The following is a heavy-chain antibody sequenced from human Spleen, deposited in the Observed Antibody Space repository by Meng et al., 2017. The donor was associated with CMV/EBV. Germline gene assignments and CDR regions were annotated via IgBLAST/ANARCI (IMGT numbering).Heavy chain of an antibody. V-gene: IGHV3-48*03. D-gene: IGHD3-10*01. CDR1: GFTFSSYE. J-gene: IGHJ3*02. CDR3: AREAHYGSGAFDI. Sequence: GESLKISCAGSGFTFSSYEMNWVRQAPGKGLEWVSYVSSSGNTIYYTDSVKGRFTISRDNAKNTLYLQMNSLRAEDTAVYYCAREAHYGSGAFDIWGQGTMVTVSS. CDR2: VSSSGNTI.